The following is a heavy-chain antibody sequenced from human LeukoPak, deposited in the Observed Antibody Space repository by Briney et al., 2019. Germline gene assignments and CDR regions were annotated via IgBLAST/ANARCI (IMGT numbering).Heavy chain of an antibody. Sequence: SETLSLTCAVYGGSFSGFYWSWIRQPPGKGLEWIGDINHSGSTNYNPSLKSRVTISVDTSKNQFSLKLSSVTAADTAVYYCASVVPAAPRYYYYYYGMDVWGQGTTVTVSS. D-gene: IGHD2-2*01. J-gene: IGHJ6*02. CDR2: INHSGST. CDR1: GGSFSGFY. V-gene: IGHV4-34*01. CDR3: ASVVPAAPRYYYYYYGMDV.